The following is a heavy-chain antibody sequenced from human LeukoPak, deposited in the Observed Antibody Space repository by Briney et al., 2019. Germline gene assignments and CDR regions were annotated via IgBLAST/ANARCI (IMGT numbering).Heavy chain of an antibody. Sequence: ASVKVSCKASGYTFTSFDINWVRQATGQGLEWMGWMNPNSGNTGYAQKFQGRVTMTRNTSITTAYMELSSLRSEDTAVYYCARDWGKGDYYDTSVGNWFDPWGQGTLVTVSS. J-gene: IGHJ5*02. CDR1: GYTFTSFD. D-gene: IGHD3-22*01. CDR3: ARDWGKGDYYDTSVGNWFDP. CDR2: MNPNSGNT. V-gene: IGHV1-8*01.